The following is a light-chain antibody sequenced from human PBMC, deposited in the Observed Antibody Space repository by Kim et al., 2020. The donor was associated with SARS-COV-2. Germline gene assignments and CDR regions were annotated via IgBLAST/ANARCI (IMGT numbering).Light chain of an antibody. CDR3: QQYNSYPYT. V-gene: IGKV1-5*03. J-gene: IGKJ2*01. Sequence: DIQMTQSPSTLSASVGDRVTITCRASQSISSWLAWYQQKPGKAPKLLIYKASSLESGIPSRFSGSGSGTEFTLTISSLQPDDFATYYCQQYNSYPYTFGQGTKLEI. CDR1: QSISSW. CDR2: KAS.